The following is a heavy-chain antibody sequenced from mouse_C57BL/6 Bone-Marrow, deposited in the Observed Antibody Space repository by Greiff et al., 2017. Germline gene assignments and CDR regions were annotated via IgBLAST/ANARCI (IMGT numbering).Heavy chain of an antibody. CDR3: ARTMYYGSSLAMDY. Sequence: EVMLVESGGDLVKPGGSLKLSCAASGFTFSSYGMSWVRQTPDKRLEWVATISSGGSYTYYPDSVKGRFTISRDNAKNTLYLQMSSLKSEDTAMYYCARTMYYGSSLAMDYWGQGTSVTVSS. CDR1: GFTFSSYG. CDR2: ISSGGSYT. J-gene: IGHJ4*01. V-gene: IGHV5-6*01. D-gene: IGHD1-1*01.